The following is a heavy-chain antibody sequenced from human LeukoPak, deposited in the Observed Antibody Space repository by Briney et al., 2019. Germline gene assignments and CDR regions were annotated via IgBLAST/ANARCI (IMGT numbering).Heavy chain of an antibody. CDR2: IFYSGST. J-gene: IGHJ3*02. CDR3: AVTRITMVRGVNIRDAFDI. Sequence: ETLSLTCTVSSGSISTSNYYWGWVRQPPGKALEWIGNIFYSGSTYYSPSLKSRVTISLDTSRNQFSLKLSSVTAADTAVYYCAVTRITMVRGVNIRDAFDIWGQGTMVTVSS. V-gene: IGHV4-39*07. CDR1: SGSISTSNYY. D-gene: IGHD3-10*01.